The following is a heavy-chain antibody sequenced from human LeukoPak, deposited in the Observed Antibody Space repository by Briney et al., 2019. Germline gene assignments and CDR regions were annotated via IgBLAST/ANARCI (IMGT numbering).Heavy chain of an antibody. CDR1: GGTFSSYA. CDR3: ARDSEMATMLHI. V-gene: IGHV1-69*13. J-gene: IGHJ3*02. CDR2: IIPIFGTA. Sequence: SVKVSCKASGGTFSSYAISWVRQAPGQGLEWMGGIIPIFGTANYAQKFQGRVTITADESTSTAYMELSSLRSEDTAVYYCARDSEMATMLHIWRQGTMVTVSS. D-gene: IGHD5-24*01.